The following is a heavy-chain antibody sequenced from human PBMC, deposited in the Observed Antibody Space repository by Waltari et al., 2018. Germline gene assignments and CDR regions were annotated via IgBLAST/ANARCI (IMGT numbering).Heavy chain of an antibody. CDR2: IYTSGST. Sequence: QVQLQESGPGLVKHSETLSLTCTVSGGSISSYYWSWIRQPAGKGLEWIGRIYTSGSTNYNPSLKSRVTISVDKSKNQFSLKLSSVTAADTAVYYCARAIGDFEPNWFDPWGQGTLVTVSS. CDR1: GGSISSYY. J-gene: IGHJ5*02. D-gene: IGHD4-17*01. V-gene: IGHV4-4*07. CDR3: ARAIGDFEPNWFDP.